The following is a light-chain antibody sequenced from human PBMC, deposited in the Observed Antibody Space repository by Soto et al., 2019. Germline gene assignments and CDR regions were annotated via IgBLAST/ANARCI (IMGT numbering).Light chain of an antibody. CDR2: DVT. CDR1: SSDGGGYNC. V-gene: IGLV2-11*02. Sequence: SALTRPRSVSGSPGRSVASACTGTSSDGGGYNCVSWYQQHPGKAPQLIIYDVTQRPSGVPDRFSGSKSGNTASLSISGLQAEDEADYYCCSHSASYTFVFGTGTKVTVL. J-gene: IGLJ1*01. CDR3: CSHSASYTFV.